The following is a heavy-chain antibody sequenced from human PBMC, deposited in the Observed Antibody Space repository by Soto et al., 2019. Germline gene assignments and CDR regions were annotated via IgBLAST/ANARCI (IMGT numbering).Heavy chain of an antibody. CDR1: GLAVSRGGSY. CDR3: AWSVVGAQSQTDD. D-gene: IGHD1-26*01. V-gene: IGHV4-31*03. J-gene: IGHJ4*02. Sequence: QVQLQESGPSLVRPSQTLSLTCSVSGLAVSRGGSYWGWIRQLPGKGLEWIGYIYYTGETFFNPSLARRLRISADTSKNQSSLTFRSVTAADTAEDYCAWSVVGAQSQTDDWGQGTLVTVSS. CDR2: IYYTGET.